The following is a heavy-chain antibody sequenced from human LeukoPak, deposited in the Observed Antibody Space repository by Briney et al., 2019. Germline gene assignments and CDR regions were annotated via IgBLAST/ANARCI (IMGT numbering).Heavy chain of an antibody. V-gene: IGHV3-23*01. CDR1: GFTFSSYA. Sequence: GGSLRLSCAASGFTFSSYAMSWVRQAPGKGLEWVSAISGSGGSTYYADSVKGRFIISRDNSKNTLYLQMNSLRAEDTAVYYCAKDIAAAGRGDYWGQGTLVTVSS. D-gene: IGHD6-13*01. CDR3: AKDIAAAGRGDY. CDR2: ISGSGGST. J-gene: IGHJ4*02.